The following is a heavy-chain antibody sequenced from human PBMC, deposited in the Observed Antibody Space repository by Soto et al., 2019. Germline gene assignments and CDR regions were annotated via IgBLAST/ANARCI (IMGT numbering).Heavy chain of an antibody. J-gene: IGHJ3*02. CDR3: ARDPVGYCSGGSGYNSDAFDI. CDR1: GGAISSGGYY. Sequence: QVQLQESGPGLVKPSQTLSLTCTVSGGAISSGGYYWSWIRQHPGKGLEWIGYIYYSGSTYYNPSLQSRVTIAVDTSKNQFSLKLSSVTAADTAVYYCARDPVGYCSGGSGYNSDAFDIWGQGTMVTVSS. CDR2: IYYSGST. D-gene: IGHD2-15*01. V-gene: IGHV4-31*03.